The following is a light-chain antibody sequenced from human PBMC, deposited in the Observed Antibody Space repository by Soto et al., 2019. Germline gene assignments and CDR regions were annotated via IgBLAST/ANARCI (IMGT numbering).Light chain of an antibody. J-gene: IGKJ1*01. CDR2: GAS. CDR3: QDYGSSRT. Sequence: EIVLTQSPGTLSLSPGERATLSCRASQSVSSSYLAWYRQRPGQAPRLLIYGASNRATGIPDRFSGSGSWTDFTLNSSRLEPEDFAVYYCQDYGSSRTFGQGTKVEMK. CDR1: QSVSSSY. V-gene: IGKV3-20*01.